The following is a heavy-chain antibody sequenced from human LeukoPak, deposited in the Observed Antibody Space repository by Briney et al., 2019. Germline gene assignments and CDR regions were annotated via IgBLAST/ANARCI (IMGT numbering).Heavy chain of an antibody. CDR1: GFTFSSYE. CDR2: ISSSDSII. CDR3: ATNYDSSGSFDY. V-gene: IGHV3-48*03. J-gene: IGHJ4*02. Sequence: TGGSLRLSCAASGFTFSSYEMHWVRQAPGKGLEWVSYISSSDSIIYYADSVKGRFTISRDNAKNSLYLQMNSLRSDDTAVYYCATNYDSSGSFDYWGQGTLVTVSS. D-gene: IGHD3-22*01.